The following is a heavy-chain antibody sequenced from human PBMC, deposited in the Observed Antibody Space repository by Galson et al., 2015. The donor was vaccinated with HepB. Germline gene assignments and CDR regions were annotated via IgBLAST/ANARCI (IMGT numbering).Heavy chain of an antibody. CDR2: IYYNGDT. D-gene: IGHD5-12*01. CDR3: ARHPGRGSVGYAFDL. J-gene: IGHJ4*02. V-gene: IGHV4-59*08. Sequence: ETLSLTCSVSHGSINNYYWSWIRQSPGNRLERIGYIYYNGDTTYNPSLGYRVGMSVDTSINQVSLWLTSVTAADTAVYYCARHPGRGSVGYAFDLWGQGTPVTVSA. CDR1: HGSINNYY.